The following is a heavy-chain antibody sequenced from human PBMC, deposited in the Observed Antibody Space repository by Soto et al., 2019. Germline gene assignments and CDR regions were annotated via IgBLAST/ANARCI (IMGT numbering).Heavy chain of an antibody. Sequence: GGSLRLSCAASGFTFSSYWMHWVRQAPGKGLVWVSRINSDGSSTSYADSVKGRFTISRDNAKNTLYLQMNSLRAEDTAVYYCAKDRDGAAAGPTKFYGMDVWGQGTTVTV. J-gene: IGHJ6*02. CDR2: INSDGSST. V-gene: IGHV3-74*01. CDR1: GFTFSSYW. CDR3: AKDRDGAAAGPTKFYGMDV. D-gene: IGHD6-13*01.